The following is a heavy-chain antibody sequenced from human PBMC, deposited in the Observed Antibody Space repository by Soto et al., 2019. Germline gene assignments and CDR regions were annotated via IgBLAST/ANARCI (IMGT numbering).Heavy chain of an antibody. CDR2: VDPSDSYT. V-gene: IGHV5-10-1*01. CDR1: GYSFTSYW. D-gene: IGHD3-22*01. CDR3: ASHLGYDSSGYYLV. J-gene: IGHJ4*02. Sequence: GESLKISCKGSGYSFTSYWISWVRQMPGKGLEWMGRVDPSDSYTNYSPSFQGHVTISADKSISTAYLQWSSLKASDTAMYYCASHLGYDSSGYYLVWGQGTLVTVSS.